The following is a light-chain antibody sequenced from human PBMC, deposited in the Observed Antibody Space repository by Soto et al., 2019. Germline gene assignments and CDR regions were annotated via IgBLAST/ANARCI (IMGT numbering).Light chain of an antibody. V-gene: IGLV2-14*03. J-gene: IGLJ2*01. CDR2: DVN. CDR1: SSDVGGYNY. CDR3: SSHTSSNTLL. Sequence: QSALTQPASVSGSPGQSITISCTGSSSDVGGYNYVSWYQQHPGKAPKLMIYDVNYRPSGVSDRFSGSKSGDTASLTISGLRPEDEAEYYCSSHTSSNTLLFGGGTQLTVL.